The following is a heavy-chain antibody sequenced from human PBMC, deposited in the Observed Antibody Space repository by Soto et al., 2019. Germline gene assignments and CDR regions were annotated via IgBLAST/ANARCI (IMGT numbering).Heavy chain of an antibody. CDR2: INSDGSST. CDR1: ESTLSSHW. V-gene: IGHV3-74*03. CDR3: PSGLEEWGRPRVI. D-gene: IGHD3-16*01. Sequence: EVQLVESGGGLVQPEGSLRLSCTASESTLSSHWMHWVRQAPGKGLVWVSRINSDGSSTTYADSVKGRFTISRDNAKNTMYLQRNSLRVEETAVYYCPSGLEEWGRPRVIWGQGKLVTVSP. J-gene: IGHJ3*02.